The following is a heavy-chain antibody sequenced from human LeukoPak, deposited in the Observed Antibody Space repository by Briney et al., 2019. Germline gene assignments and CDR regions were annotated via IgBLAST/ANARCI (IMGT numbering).Heavy chain of an antibody. J-gene: IGHJ4*02. CDR1: GYSFTNYW. D-gene: IGHD3-10*01. Sequence: TRGESLKISCRASGYSFTNYWIGWVRQMPGEGLEWMGIIDPSDSDARYTPSFEGQVTISVDKSISTAYLGWSSLKASDTATYYCARPTEITMVRGPIIRPYYFDFWGQGTLVTVSS. V-gene: IGHV5-51*01. CDR3: ARPTEITMVRGPIIRPYYFDF. CDR2: IDPSDSDA.